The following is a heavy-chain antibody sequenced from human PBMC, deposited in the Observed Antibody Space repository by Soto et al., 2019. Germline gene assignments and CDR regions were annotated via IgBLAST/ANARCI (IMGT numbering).Heavy chain of an antibody. V-gene: IGHV3-15*01. D-gene: IGHD3-9*01. J-gene: IGHJ3*02. CDR1: GFTISNAG. CDR3: TTDRLFFYDILTGYYKPHDAFDI. Sequence: GGSLRLSCAASGFTISNAGRSLVRQARGRVREWGGRIKSKTDGGTTDYAAPVKGRFTISRDDSKNTLYLQMNSLKTEDTAVYYCTTDRLFFYDILTGYYKPHDAFDIWGQGTMVTVSS. CDR2: IKSKTDGGTT.